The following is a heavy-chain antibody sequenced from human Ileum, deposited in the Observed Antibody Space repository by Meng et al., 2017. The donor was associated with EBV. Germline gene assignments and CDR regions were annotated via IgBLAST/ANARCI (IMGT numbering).Heavy chain of an antibody. CDR2: VYHDGAT. Sequence: QVQLQVSGPGLGKPSGALSLTCAVSGASVSGSDWWSWVRQPPGKGLEWIGEVYHDGATNYHPSLKSRVTISLDKSKNEVNLHLNSLTAADTAVYFCARSSPIVRGLDYWGQGTLVTVSS. J-gene: IGHJ4*02. CDR1: GASVSGSDW. D-gene: IGHD3-10*01. CDR3: ARSSPIVRGLDY. V-gene: IGHV4-4*02.